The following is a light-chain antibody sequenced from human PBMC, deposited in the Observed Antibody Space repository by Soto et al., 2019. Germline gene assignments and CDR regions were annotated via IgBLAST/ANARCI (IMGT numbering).Light chain of an antibody. CDR2: GAS. V-gene: IGKV3-15*01. CDR1: QSVFSN. J-gene: IGKJ1*01. Sequence: EIVLTQSPDTLSLSPWERATLSCRASQSVFSNYLAWYQQKPGQAPRLLIYGASNRATGVPARFGGSGSGTDFTLTISSLQSDDFAVYYCQQSNNWPPTFGQGTKVDIK. CDR3: QQSNNWPPT.